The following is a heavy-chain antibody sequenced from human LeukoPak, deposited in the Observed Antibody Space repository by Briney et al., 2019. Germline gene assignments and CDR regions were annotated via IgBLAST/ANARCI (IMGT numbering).Heavy chain of an antibody. J-gene: IGHJ4*02. V-gene: IGHV3-23*01. CDR3: AKVLYGSGSYYNAPFDY. D-gene: IGHD3-10*01. CDR1: GFTFSSYA. CDR2: ISGRGGST. Sequence: GGSLRLSCAASGFTFSSYAMSWVRQAPGKGLEWVSAISGRGGSTYYADSVKGRFTISRDNSKNTLYLQMNSLRAEDTAVHYCAKVLYGSGSYYNAPFDYWGQGTLVTVSS.